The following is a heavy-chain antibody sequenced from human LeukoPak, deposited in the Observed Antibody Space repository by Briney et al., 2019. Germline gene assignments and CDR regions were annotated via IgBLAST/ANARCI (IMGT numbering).Heavy chain of an antibody. J-gene: IGHJ4*02. CDR2: IGGSGGT. Sequence: VGALRLSCTGSGFTFRSYALSWVRQAPGTGLEWVSAIGGSGGTYYADSVKGRFTISRDNSKNALYLQMNGLRAEDTAVYYCGIRDTSAYYVFWGQGTLVTVSS. CDR1: GFTFRSYA. CDR3: GIRDTSAYYVF. V-gene: IGHV3-23*01. D-gene: IGHD3-22*01.